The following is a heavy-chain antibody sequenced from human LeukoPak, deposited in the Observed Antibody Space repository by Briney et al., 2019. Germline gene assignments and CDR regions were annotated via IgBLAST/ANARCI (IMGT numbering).Heavy chain of an antibody. CDR3: ARGYSSSWAFDY. J-gene: IGHJ4*02. D-gene: IGHD6-13*01. CDR2: IYPSDSDT. Sequence: GESLKISCNASGYIFTTYWIGWVRQMPGKGLEWMGIIYPSDSDTRYNPSFQGQVTISADKSISTAYLQLSGLEASDTAIYYCARGYSSSWAFDYWGQGTLVTVSS. CDR1: GYIFTTYW. V-gene: IGHV5-51*01.